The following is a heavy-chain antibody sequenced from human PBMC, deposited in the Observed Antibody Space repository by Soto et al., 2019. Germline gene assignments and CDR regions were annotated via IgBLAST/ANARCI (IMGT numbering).Heavy chain of an antibody. CDR2: ISYDGSNK. Sequence: PGWSLRLSCAASGFTFSSYGMHWVRQAPGKGLEWVAVISYDGSNKYYADSVKGRFTISRDNSKNTLYLQMNSLRAEDTAVYYCAKDDSGSAPFDYWGQGNMVT. J-gene: IGHJ4*02. V-gene: IGHV3-30*18. CDR3: AKDDSGSAPFDY. D-gene: IGHD6-6*01. CDR1: GFTFSSYG.